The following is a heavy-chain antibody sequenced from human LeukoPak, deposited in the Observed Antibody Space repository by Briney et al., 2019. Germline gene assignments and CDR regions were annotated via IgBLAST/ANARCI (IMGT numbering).Heavy chain of an antibody. D-gene: IGHD3-10*01. CDR1: GFTVSSNY. CDR3: ARALWFGETFPAY. Sequence: GGSLRLSCAASGFTVSSNYMSWVRQAPGKGLEWVSVIYSGGSTYYADSVKGRFTISRDNSKNTLYLQMNSLRAEDTAVYYCARALWFGETFPAYWGQGTLVTVSS. CDR2: IYSGGST. V-gene: IGHV3-66*01. J-gene: IGHJ4*02.